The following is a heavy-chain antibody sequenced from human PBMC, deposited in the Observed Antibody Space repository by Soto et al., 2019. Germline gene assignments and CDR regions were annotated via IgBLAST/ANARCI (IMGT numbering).Heavy chain of an antibody. J-gene: IGHJ4*02. Sequence: SXVCMRLSGAACSFGFGHECMSWVRQAPGKGLEWVSGISATAVSSYSADSVKGRFTISRDNSQNMLYLQMNSLTVEDTAVYYCEKGGDSWSGYSPHWGQGTLVTVSS. CDR1: SFGFGHEC. V-gene: IGHV3-23*01. CDR3: EKGGDSWSGYSPH. CDR2: ISATAVSS. D-gene: IGHD3-3*01.